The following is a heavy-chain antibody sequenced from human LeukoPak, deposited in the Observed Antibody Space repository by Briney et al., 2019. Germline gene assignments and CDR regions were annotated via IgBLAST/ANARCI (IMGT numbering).Heavy chain of an antibody. J-gene: IGHJ2*01. CDR3: ARDQDGCSYWYFDL. CDR1: GGSISSGSYY. CDR2: IYTSGST. D-gene: IGHD2-8*01. Sequence: SQTLSLTCTVSGGSISSGSYYWSWIRQPAGKGLKWIGRIYTSGSTNYNPSLKSRVTISVDTSKNQFSLKLSSVTAADTAVYYCARDQDGCSYWYFDLWAVAPWSLSPQ. V-gene: IGHV4-61*02.